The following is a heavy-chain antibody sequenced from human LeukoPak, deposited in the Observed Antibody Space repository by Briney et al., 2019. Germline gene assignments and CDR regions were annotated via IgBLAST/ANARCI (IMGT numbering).Heavy chain of an antibody. V-gene: IGHV4-34*01. CDR3: ASMGSGSYNYYYYMDV. CDR2: INHSGST. J-gene: IGHJ6*03. D-gene: IGHD3-10*01. Sequence: NPSETLSLTCAVYGGSFSGYYWSWIRQPPGKGLEWIGEINHSGSTNYNPSLKSRVTISVDTSKNQFSLKLSSVTAADTAVYYCASMGSGSYNYYYYMDVWGKGTTVTISS. CDR1: GGSFSGYY.